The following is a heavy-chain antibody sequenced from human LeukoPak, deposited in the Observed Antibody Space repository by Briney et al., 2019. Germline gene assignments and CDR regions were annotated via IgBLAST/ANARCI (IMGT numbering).Heavy chain of an antibody. Sequence: GASVKVSCKASGYTFTSYGISWVRQAPGQGLEWMGWISAYNGNTNYAQKLQGRVTMTTDTSTSTAYMELRSLGSDDTAVYYCARDLRGYYDSSGCIDWGQGTLVTVSS. D-gene: IGHD3-22*01. CDR1: GYTFTSYG. CDR3: ARDLRGYYDSSGCID. CDR2: ISAYNGNT. V-gene: IGHV1-18*01. J-gene: IGHJ4*02.